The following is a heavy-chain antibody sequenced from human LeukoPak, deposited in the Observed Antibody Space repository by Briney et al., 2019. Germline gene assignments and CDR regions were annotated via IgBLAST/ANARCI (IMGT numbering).Heavy chain of an antibody. Sequence: KPSETLSLTCAVYGGSFSGYYWSWIRQPPGKGLEWIGEINHSGSTNYNPSLKSRVTISVDTSKNQFSLKLSSVTAADTAVCYCESYNWNAHVNLWGQGTLVTVSS. D-gene: IGHD1-1*01. CDR3: ESYNWNAHVNL. CDR1: GGSFSGYY. J-gene: IGHJ4*02. CDR2: INHSGST. V-gene: IGHV4-34*01.